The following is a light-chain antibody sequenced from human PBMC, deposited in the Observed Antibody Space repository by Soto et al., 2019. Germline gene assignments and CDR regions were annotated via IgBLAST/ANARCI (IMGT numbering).Light chain of an antibody. V-gene: IGKV2-29*02. J-gene: IGKJ2*01. CDR2: GVS. CDR3: MQNVQFPYT. CDR1: QSLLHSDGKTC. Sequence: EIAMTQIAPSLSATPGQPAAISCKSSQSLLHSDGKTCLHWFLQKPGQSPQLIIHGVSTRFSGVPERFSGSGSGTDFTLKISRVEAEDVGVYFCMQNVQFPYTFGQGTKLEI.